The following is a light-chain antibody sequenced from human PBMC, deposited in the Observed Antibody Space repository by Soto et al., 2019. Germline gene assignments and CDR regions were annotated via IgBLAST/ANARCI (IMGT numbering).Light chain of an antibody. CDR3: QQSGT. CDR2: GAS. CDR1: QSVSSSY. Sequence: EVVLTQSPDTLSLSPGERATLSCRASQSVSSSYLAWYQQNPGQAPRLLIYGASSRATGIPDRFSGSGSGTDFTLTISRLEPEDFAVYYCQQSGTFGQGTKVDIK. V-gene: IGKV3-20*01. J-gene: IGKJ1*01.